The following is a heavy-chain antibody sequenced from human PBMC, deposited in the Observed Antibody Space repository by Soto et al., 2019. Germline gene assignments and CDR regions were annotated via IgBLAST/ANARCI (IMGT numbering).Heavy chain of an antibody. J-gene: IGHJ2*01. CDR3: VKGSSWLPFNWYFDL. CDR1: RFTFATYA. CDR2: MSSDGTNE. V-gene: IGHV3-30-3*01. D-gene: IGHD6-13*01. Sequence: PGGSLRLSCAASRFTFATYAMNWVRQAPGKGLEWVALMSSDGTNEHYADSVRGRFTVSRDNSRNTLFLQMNNLRTDDTAVYYCVKGSSWLPFNWYFDLWGRGTLVTVSS.